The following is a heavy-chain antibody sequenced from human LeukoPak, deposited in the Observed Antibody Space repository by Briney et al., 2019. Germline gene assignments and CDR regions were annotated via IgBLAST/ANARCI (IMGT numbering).Heavy chain of an antibody. D-gene: IGHD3-22*01. Sequence: GGSLRLSCAASGFTFSSYAMSWVRQAPGKGLEWVSSISGSGGSTYYADAVKGRFTISRDNANNTLSLQMKSLRTEDTGVYYCARAPCEIGGYYPEYFRHWGQGTLVTVSS. CDR1: GFTFSSYA. CDR2: ISGSGGST. V-gene: IGHV3-23*01. CDR3: ARAPCEIGGYYPEYFRH. J-gene: IGHJ1*01.